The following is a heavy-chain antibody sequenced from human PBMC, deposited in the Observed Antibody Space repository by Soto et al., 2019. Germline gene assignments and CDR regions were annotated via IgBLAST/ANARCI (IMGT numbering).Heavy chain of an antibody. J-gene: IGHJ1*01. CDR1: GFRFSGFG. Sequence: QVQLVESGGGVVQPGASLTLSCAASGFRFSGFGMHWVRQAPGKGLEWVAVISFDASEKFYVDSVKGRFSISRDDSHSKVFLQMNSLRREDTGVYYCARDLGGYVHLWDKANYWGQGTQVNVS. CDR2: ISFDASEK. CDR3: ARDLGGYVHLWDKANY. D-gene: IGHD5-12*01. V-gene: IGHV3-30*04.